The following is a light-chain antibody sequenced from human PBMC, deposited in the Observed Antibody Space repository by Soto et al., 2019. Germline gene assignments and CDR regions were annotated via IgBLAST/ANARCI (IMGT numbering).Light chain of an antibody. Sequence: QSVMTQPPSGSAAPGQRVTISCSGSSSNIGGNSVSWYQQLPGTAPKLLLYYDDKRPSGIPDRFSGSKSGTSATLGITGFQTGDEADYYCGSWDSSLSAYVFGTGTKVTVL. CDR2: YDD. V-gene: IGLV1-51*01. CDR1: SSNIGGNS. CDR3: GSWDSSLSAYV. J-gene: IGLJ1*01.